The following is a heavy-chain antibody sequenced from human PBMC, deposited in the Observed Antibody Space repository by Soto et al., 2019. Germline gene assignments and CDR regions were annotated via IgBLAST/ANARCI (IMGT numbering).Heavy chain of an antibody. CDR3: ARNLEDSSGIYNWFEP. V-gene: IGHV4-34*01. CDR1: GGSFSGYY. D-gene: IGHD6-19*01. Sequence: PSETLSLTCAVYGGSFSGYYWSWIRQPPGKGLEWIGEINHSGSTNYNPSLKSRVTISVDTSKNQFSLKLSSVTAADTAVYYCARNLEDSSGIYNWFEPWGQGTLVTVSS. J-gene: IGHJ5*02. CDR2: INHSGST.